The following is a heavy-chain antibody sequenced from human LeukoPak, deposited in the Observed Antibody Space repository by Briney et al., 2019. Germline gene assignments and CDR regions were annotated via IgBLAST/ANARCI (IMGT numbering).Heavy chain of an antibody. CDR2: ISSSSSYI. J-gene: IGHJ4*02. D-gene: IGHD3-3*01. CDR1: GFTFSSYS. CDR3: ARVMDDFWSGYQY. V-gene: IGHV3-21*01. Sequence: GGSPRLSCAASGFTFSSYSMNWVRQAPGKGLEWVSSISSSSSYIYYADSVKGRFTISRDNAKNSLYLQMNSLRAEDTAVYYCARVMDDFWSGYQYWGQGTLVTVSS.